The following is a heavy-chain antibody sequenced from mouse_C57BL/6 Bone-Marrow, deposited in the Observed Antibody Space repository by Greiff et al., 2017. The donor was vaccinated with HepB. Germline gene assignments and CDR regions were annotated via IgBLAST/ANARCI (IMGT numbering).Heavy chain of an antibody. CDR2: SDPANGNT. D-gene: IGHD1-1*01. CDR3: AITTVVAPYWYFDV. J-gene: IGHJ1*03. CDR1: GFNIKNTY. Sequence: EVKLMESVAELVRPGASVKLSCTASGFNIKNTYMHWVKQRPEQGLEWIGRSDPANGNTKYAPKFQGKATITADTSSNTAYLQLSSLTSEDTAIYYCAITTVVAPYWYFDVWGTGTTVTVSS. V-gene: IGHV14-3*01.